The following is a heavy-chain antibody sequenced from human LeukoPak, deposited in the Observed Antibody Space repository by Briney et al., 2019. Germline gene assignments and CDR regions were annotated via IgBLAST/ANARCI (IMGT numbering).Heavy chain of an antibody. D-gene: IGHD3-3*01. CDR2: IIPIFGTA. J-gene: IGHJ4*02. Sequence: PGASEKVSCKASGGTSSSYAISWVRQAPGQGLEWMGGIIPIFGTANYAQKFQGRVTITADESTSTAYMELSSLRSEDTAVYYCASHLEWLLWATQFDYWGQGTLVTVSS. CDR1: GGTSSSYA. V-gene: IGHV1-69*13. CDR3: ASHLEWLLWATQFDY.